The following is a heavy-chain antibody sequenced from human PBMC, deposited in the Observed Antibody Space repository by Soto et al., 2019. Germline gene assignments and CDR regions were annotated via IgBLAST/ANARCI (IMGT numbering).Heavy chain of an antibody. D-gene: IGHD2-15*01. CDR1: GGSISSYY. Sequence: SETLSLACTVSGGSISSYYWSWIRQPAGKGLEWIGRIYTSGSTNYNPSLKSRVTMSVDTYKNQFSLKLSSVTAADTAVYYCERDLSGDCSGGSCYLEDAFDIWGQGTMVT. V-gene: IGHV4-4*07. J-gene: IGHJ3*02. CDR2: IYTSGST. CDR3: ERDLSGDCSGGSCYLEDAFDI.